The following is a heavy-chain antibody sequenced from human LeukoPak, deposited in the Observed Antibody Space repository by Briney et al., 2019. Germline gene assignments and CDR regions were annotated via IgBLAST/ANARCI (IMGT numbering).Heavy chain of an antibody. CDR1: GLTFSSYA. V-gene: IGHV3-30*18. Sequence: GGSLRLSCAASGLTFSSYAMNWVRQAPGKGLEWVAVISYDGSNKYYADSVKGRFTISRDNSKNTLYLQMNSLRAEDTAVYYCAKNGGDYDILTPFDYWGQGTLVTVSS. J-gene: IGHJ4*02. CDR2: ISYDGSNK. CDR3: AKNGGDYDILTPFDY. D-gene: IGHD3-9*01.